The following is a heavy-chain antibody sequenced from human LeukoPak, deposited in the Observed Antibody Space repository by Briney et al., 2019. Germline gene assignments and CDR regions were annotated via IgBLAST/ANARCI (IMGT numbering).Heavy chain of an antibody. J-gene: IGHJ6*02. V-gene: IGHV3-21*01. D-gene: IGHD4-23*01. CDR2: TSSSSSYI. Sequence: PGGSLRLSCAASGFTFSSYSMNWVRQAPGKGLEWVSSTSSSSSYIYYADSVKGRFTISRDNAKNSLYLQMNSLRAEDTAVYYCARDYGGNSNGMDVWGQGTTVTVSS. CDR1: GFTFSSYS. CDR3: ARDYGGNSNGMDV.